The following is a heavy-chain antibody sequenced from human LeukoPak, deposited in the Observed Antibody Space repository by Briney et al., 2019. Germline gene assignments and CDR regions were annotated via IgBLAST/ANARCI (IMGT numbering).Heavy chain of an antibody. Sequence: GGSLRLSCAASGFTVSSNYMSWVRQAPGKGLEWVSVIYSGGSTYYADSVKGRFTISRDNSKNTLYLQMNSLRVEDTAIYYCAKDGAQVGVTFDYWGQGTLVTVSS. V-gene: IGHV3-53*01. D-gene: IGHD1-26*01. CDR3: AKDGAQVGVTFDY. CDR2: IYSGGST. J-gene: IGHJ4*02. CDR1: GFTVSSNY.